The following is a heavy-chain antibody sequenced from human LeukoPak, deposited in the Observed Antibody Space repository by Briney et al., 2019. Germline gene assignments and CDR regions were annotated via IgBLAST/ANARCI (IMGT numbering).Heavy chain of an antibody. CDR2: IYYRGTT. D-gene: IGHD2-21*01. J-gene: IGHJ4*02. V-gene: IGHV4-39*02. Sequence: KSSETLALTCTVSGDSISSSSYYWGWIRQPPGKGLERIGSIYYRGTTYHNTSLKSRVTITVDTSNNQFSLKLNSVTAADTAVYFCAREYSRSVVAGSRPDYWGQGLLVAVSS. CDR3: AREYSRSVVAGSRPDY. CDR1: GDSISSSSYY.